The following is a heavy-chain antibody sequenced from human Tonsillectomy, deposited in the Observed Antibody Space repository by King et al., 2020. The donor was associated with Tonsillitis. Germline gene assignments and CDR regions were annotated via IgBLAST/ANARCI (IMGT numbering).Heavy chain of an antibody. CDR2: VNSDESIT. CDR3: SRPGGVYCSSTTCYDYFDY. V-gene: IGHV3-74*01. J-gene: IGHJ4*02. CDR1: GFTFSNYW. Sequence: VQLVESGGGLVQPGGSLRLSCAASGFTFSNYWMHWVRQAPGKGLVWVSRVNSDESITDYADSVKGRLTISRDNAKNTLYLEMNSLRAEDTAVYYCSRPGGVYCSSTTCYDYFDYWGQGTLVTVSS. D-gene: IGHD2-2*01.